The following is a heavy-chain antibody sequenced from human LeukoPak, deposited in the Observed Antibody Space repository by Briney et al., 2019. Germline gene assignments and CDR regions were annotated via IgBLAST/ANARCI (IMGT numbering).Heavy chain of an antibody. Sequence: ASVKVSCKASGYTFTSYGISWVRQAPGQGLEWMGWISAYNGNTNYAQKLQGRVTMTTDTSTSTAYMELRSLRSDDTAVYYCAREYYYDSSGYQNFDYWGQGALVTVSS. D-gene: IGHD3-22*01. CDR1: GYTFTSYG. CDR2: ISAYNGNT. J-gene: IGHJ4*02. V-gene: IGHV1-18*01. CDR3: AREYYYDSSGYQNFDY.